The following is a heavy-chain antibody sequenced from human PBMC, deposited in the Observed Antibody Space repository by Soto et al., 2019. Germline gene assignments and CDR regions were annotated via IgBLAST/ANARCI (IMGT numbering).Heavy chain of an antibody. Sequence: GESLKISCKGSGNIFANSWIGWVRQMPGKGLEWMGIIYPGDSDTRYSPSFQGQVTISADKSISTAYLQWSSLKASDTAMYYCARRGVWAGFFDYWGQGTLVTVSS. D-gene: IGHD3-16*01. J-gene: IGHJ4*02. CDR2: IYPGDSDT. V-gene: IGHV5-51*01. CDR1: GNIFANSW. CDR3: ARRGVWAGFFDY.